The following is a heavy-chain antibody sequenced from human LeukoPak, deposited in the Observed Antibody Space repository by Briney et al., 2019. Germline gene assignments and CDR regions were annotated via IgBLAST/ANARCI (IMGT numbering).Heavy chain of an antibody. Sequence: SETLSLTCTVSGVSISSSSYYWGWIRQPPGKGLEWIGSMYYSGTTYYNPSLKSRVTISVDTSKNQFSLKLSSVTAADTAVYYCARHRYRSGSDWIDPWGQGTLVAVSS. CDR1: GVSISSSSYY. V-gene: IGHV4-39*01. CDR3: ARHRYRSGSDWIDP. D-gene: IGHD1-26*01. CDR2: MYYSGTT. J-gene: IGHJ5*02.